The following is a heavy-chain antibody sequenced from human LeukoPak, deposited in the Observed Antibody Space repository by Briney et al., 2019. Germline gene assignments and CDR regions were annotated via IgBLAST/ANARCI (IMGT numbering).Heavy chain of an antibody. D-gene: IGHD2-2*01. V-gene: IGHV3-23*01. CDR2: ISSRGDDT. Sequence: GGSLRLSCTASGFTFSTLAMSWVRQAPGKGLEWVSSISSRGDDTSYADSVKGRFTISRDNSKNTLYLQMNSLRAEDTAVYYCAKVPAAIGVYYYYMDVWGKGTTVTVSS. CDR1: GFTFSTLA. J-gene: IGHJ6*03. CDR3: AKVPAAIGVYYYYMDV.